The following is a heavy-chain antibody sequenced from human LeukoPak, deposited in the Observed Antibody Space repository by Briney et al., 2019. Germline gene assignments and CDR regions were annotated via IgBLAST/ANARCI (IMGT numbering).Heavy chain of an antibody. Sequence: GGSLRLSCAASGFTFSSYAMSWVRQAPGKGLEWVSAISGSGGSTYYADSVKGRFTISRGNSKNTLYLQMNSLRAEDTAVYYCARRLGYCSSTSCYNNWFDPWGQGTLVTVSS. CDR1: GFTFSSYA. V-gene: IGHV3-23*01. CDR2: ISGSGGST. CDR3: ARRLGYCSSTSCYNNWFDP. J-gene: IGHJ5*02. D-gene: IGHD2-2*02.